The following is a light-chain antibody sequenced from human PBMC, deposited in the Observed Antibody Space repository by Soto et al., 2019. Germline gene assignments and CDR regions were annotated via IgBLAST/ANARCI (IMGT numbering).Light chain of an antibody. Sequence: QSALTQPPSASGSPGQSVTISCTGTSSDVGGYNFVSWYQQHPGKAPKLMIYEVSKRPSGVPDRFSGSKSGNTASPTVSGLQAEDEADYYCSSYAGGNNLVFGGGT. CDR1: SSDVGGYNF. CDR2: EVS. V-gene: IGLV2-8*01. J-gene: IGLJ2*01. CDR3: SSYAGGNNLV.